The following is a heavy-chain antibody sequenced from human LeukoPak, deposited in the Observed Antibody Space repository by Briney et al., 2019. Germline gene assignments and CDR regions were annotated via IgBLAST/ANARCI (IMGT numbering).Heavy chain of an antibody. CDR3: ARSVRRCVVVPAAIGFDP. V-gene: IGHV4-34*01. J-gene: IGHJ5*02. CDR2: INHSGST. D-gene: IGHD2-2*01. CDR1: GGSFSGYY. Sequence: SESLSLTCAVYGGSFSGYYWSWIRQPPGKGLEWIGEINHSGSTNYNPSLKSRVTISLDTSKNQFPLKLSAVIAADTAVYYCARSVRRCVVVPAAIGFDPWGQGTLVTVSS.